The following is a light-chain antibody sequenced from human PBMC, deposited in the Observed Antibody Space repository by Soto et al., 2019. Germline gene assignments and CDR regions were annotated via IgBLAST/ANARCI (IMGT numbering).Light chain of an antibody. Sequence: EIVLTQSPATLSLSPGERATLSCTASQSVSSYLAWYKQKPGQAPRLLIYDASNRATGIPARFSSSGSVTDFTLTISSLEPKDFVVYYSQQRNNSPYTFGQGTKLEIK. CDR3: QQRNNSPYT. CDR1: QSVSSY. V-gene: IGKV3-11*01. CDR2: DAS. J-gene: IGKJ2*01.